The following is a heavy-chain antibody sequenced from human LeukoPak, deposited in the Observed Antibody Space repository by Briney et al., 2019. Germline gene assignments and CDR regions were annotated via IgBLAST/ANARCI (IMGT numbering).Heavy chain of an antibody. V-gene: IGHV3-9*01. D-gene: IGHD3-22*01. J-gene: IGHJ3*02. CDR1: GFTLYDYA. CDR2: ISWNSGSI. Sequence: GRSLRLSCAASGFTLYDYAMHWVRQALGKGLEWVSGISWNSGSIDYADSLKGRFTISRDNAKTSLYLEMNSLRTEDTGLYYCARGHYYDSSGYPGAFDIWGQGTMVTVSS. CDR3: ARGHYYDSSGYPGAFDI.